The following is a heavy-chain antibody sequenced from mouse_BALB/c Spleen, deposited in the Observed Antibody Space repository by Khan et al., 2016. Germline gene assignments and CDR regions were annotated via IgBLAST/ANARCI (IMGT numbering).Heavy chain of an antibody. CDR1: GFTFSSYW. CDR2: IRLKSENYAT. Sequence: EVKLEVSGGGLVQPGGSMKLSCVASGFTFSSYWMSWVRQSPEKGLEWVAQIRLKSENYATHYAESVRGKFTISRDDSKSRLYLQMNSLRVEDTGIYYCTVGYGLGARDYWGQGTSVTVAS. CDR3: TVGYGLGARDY. D-gene: IGHD1-1*02. V-gene: IGHV6-3*02. J-gene: IGHJ4*01.